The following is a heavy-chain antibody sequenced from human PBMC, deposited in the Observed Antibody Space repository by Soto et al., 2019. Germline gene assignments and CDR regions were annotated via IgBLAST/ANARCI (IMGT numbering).Heavy chain of an antibody. CDR1: GYTFTSYY. V-gene: IGHV1-46*01. Sequence: ASVKFSCKASGYTFTSYYMHWVRQAPGQGLEWMGIINPSGGSTSYAQKFQGRVTMTRDTSTSTVYMELSSLRSEDTAVYYCARTIAVAGTIEYYYGMDVWGQGTTVTVSS. J-gene: IGHJ6*02. CDR3: ARTIAVAGTIEYYYGMDV. D-gene: IGHD6-19*01. CDR2: INPSGGST.